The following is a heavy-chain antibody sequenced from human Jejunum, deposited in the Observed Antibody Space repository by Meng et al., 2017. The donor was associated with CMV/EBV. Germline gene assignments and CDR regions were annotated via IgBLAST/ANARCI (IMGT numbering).Heavy chain of an antibody. CDR1: GFAFGGYW. D-gene: IGHD1-1*01. J-gene: IGHJ4*02. Sequence: LRLPCAAAGFAFGGYWMDRVRKIPGKGLEWVANIKYDGREKYFVDSVEGRFTISRDNSRNTLYLHMNSLRAEDTAVYYCTRQLDYWGQGTLVTVSS. V-gene: IGHV3-7*01. CDR2: IKYDGREK. CDR3: TRQLDY.